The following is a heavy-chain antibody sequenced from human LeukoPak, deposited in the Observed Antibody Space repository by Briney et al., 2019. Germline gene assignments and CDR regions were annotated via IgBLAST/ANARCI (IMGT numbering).Heavy chain of an antibody. J-gene: IGHJ4*02. D-gene: IGHD2-8*01. V-gene: IGHV3-48*04. CDR3: ARNGLAANGYFDY. CDR2: ISTSGTTI. Sequence: PGGSLRPSCAASGFTFSSYSMNWVRQAPGKGLEWVSYISTSGTTINYSDSVKGRFTISRDNAKKSLYLQMNSLRAEDTAVYYCARNGLAANGYFDYWGQGTLVTVSS. CDR1: GFTFSSYS.